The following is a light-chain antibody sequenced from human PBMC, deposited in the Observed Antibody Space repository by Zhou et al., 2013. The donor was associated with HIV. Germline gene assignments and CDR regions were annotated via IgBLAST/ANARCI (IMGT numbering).Light chain of an antibody. CDR2: KAS. J-gene: IGKJ2*01. CDR3: QQYHTLYT. Sequence: DIQMTQPPSTLSASVGDRVTITCRASQSIITWLAWYQQKPGRAPKLLIYKASSLETGVPSRFSGSGSGTEFTLTISSLQPDDFATYFCQQYHTLYTFGQGTRLEI. CDR1: QSIITW. V-gene: IGKV1-5*03.